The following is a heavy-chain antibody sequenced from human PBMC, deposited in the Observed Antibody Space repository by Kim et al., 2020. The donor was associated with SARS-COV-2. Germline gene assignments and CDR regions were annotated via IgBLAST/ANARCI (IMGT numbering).Heavy chain of an antibody. V-gene: IGHV4-34*01. J-gene: IGHJ5*02. CDR3: ARVGSSWYLGWFDP. D-gene: IGHD6-13*01. Sequence: SETLSLTCAVYGGSFSGYYWSWIRQPPRKGLEWIGEINHSGSTNYNPSLKSRVTISVDTSKNQFSLKLSSVTAADTAVYYCARVGSSWYLGWFDPWGQGTLVTVSS. CDR1: GGSFSGYY. CDR2: INHSGST.